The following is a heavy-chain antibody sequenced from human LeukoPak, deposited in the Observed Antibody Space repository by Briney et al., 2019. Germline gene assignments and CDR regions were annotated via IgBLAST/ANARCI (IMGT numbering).Heavy chain of an antibody. J-gene: IGHJ4*02. CDR1: GGSISSSSYY. D-gene: IGHD3-22*01. V-gene: IGHV4-39*01. CDR3: AATTIIVVVDY. Sequence: SETLSLTCTVSGGSISSSSYYWGWIRQPPGKGLEWIGGIYYSGITYYNPSLKTRVTISVDTSKNQFSLKLASVTAADAAVYYCAATTIIVVVDYWGQGTLVTVSS. CDR2: IYYSGIT.